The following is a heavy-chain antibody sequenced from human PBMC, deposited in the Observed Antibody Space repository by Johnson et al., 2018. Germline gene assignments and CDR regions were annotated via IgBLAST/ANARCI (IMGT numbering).Heavy chain of an antibody. J-gene: IGHJ3*01. D-gene: IGHD3-10*01. Sequence: QVQLVESGGGVVQPGRSLRLSCAASGFIFSNYGMHWVRQAPGKGLEWVAVISYEGNNKYYADSVKGRFTISRDNSENTFYLQMNSLRTDDTAVYYCAKDDYAAGSYDPPNAFELWGQGTMVTVSS. CDR1: GFIFSNYG. CDR2: ISYEGNNK. V-gene: IGHV3-30*18. CDR3: AKDDYAAGSYDPPNAFEL.